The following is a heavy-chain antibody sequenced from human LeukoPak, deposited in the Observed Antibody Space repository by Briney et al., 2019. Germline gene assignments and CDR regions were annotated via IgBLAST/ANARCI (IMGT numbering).Heavy chain of an antibody. CDR3: AKGHTNLDPA. CDR2: IKQDGSEK. CDR1: GFTFSSYW. D-gene: IGHD1-1*01. Sequence: GGSLRLSCAASGFTFSSYWMSWVRQAPGKGLEWVANIKQDGSEKYYVDSVKGRFTISRDNAKNSLYLQMNSLRGEDTAIYFCAKGHTNLDPAGDQGALVIVSS. V-gene: IGHV3-7*01. J-gene: IGHJ4*02.